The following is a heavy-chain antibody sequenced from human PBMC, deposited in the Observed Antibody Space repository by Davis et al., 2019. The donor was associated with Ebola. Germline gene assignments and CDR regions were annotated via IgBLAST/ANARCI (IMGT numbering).Heavy chain of an antibody. J-gene: IGHJ4*02. V-gene: IGHV4-4*02. D-gene: IGHD3-16*01. CDR1: GGSISSSNW. CDR3: ATLRDYGDYFDY. CDR2: IYHSGRT. Sequence: SCAVSGGSISSSNWWSWVRQPPGKGLEWIGEIYHSGRTNYNPSLKSRVTISVDKSKNQFSLKLSSVTAADTAVYYCATLRDYGDYFDYWGQGTLVTVSS.